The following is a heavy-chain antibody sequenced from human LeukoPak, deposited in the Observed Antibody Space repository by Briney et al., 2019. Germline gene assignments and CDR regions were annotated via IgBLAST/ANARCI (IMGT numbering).Heavy chain of an antibody. CDR3: ARDRIGSGYHGGDAFDI. CDR2: IYYSGST. CDR1: GGSISSYY. D-gene: IGHD5-12*01. Sequence: SETLSLTCTVSGGSISSYYWSWIRQPPGKGLEWIGYIYYSGSTNYKPSLKSRVSISVDTSKNQFSLKLTSVTAADTAVYYCARDRIGSGYHGGDAFDIWGQGAMVTVSP. J-gene: IGHJ3*02. V-gene: IGHV4-59*01.